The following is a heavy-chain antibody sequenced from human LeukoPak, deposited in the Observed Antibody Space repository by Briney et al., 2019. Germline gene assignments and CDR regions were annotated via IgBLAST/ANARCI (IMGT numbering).Heavy chain of an antibody. Sequence: GGSLRLSCAASGFTFSSYAMSWVRQAPGKGLEWVSVISGSGGITYYADSVKGRFTISRDNSKNMLYLQMNSLRAEDTAVYYCAKDIGLYYYDTWGQGTLVTVSS. CDR1: GFTFSSYA. CDR3: AKDIGLYYYDT. D-gene: IGHD3-22*01. V-gene: IGHV3-23*01. J-gene: IGHJ4*02. CDR2: ISGSGGIT.